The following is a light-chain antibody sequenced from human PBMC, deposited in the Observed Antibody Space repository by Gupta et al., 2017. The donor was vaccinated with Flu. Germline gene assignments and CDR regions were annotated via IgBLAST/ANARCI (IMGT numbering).Light chain of an antibody. CDR3: RQAAQKPST. CDR1: QSLLQSDGNNY. J-gene: IGKJ1*01. Sequence: DIVMTQSPLSLPVTPREPASISCRSSQSLLQSDGNNYVDWYLQRPGQSPQPPTYFGSTPASAVPDTFTGRGPRRDFTLRMSRVKTAHIRVYVSRQAAQKPSTFG. CDR2: FGS. V-gene: IGKV2-28*01.